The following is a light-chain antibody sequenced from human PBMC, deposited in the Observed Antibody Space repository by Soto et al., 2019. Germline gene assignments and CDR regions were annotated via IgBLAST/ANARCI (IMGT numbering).Light chain of an antibody. V-gene: IGLV2-11*01. Sequence: QSVLTQPSSVSGSPGQSVTISCIGTNSDVGGYNFVSWYQQYPGKAPRLMIYDVSERPSGVSNRFSGSKSGNTASLTITGLQAEDEAEYHCSSYVSGSTMLFGGGTKLTVL. J-gene: IGLJ2*01. CDR3: SSYVSGSTML. CDR1: NSDVGGYNF. CDR2: DVS.